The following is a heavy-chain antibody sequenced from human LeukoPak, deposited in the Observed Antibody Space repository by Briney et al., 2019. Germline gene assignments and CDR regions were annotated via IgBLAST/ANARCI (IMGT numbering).Heavy chain of an antibody. CDR1: GGSISTYY. Sequence: SETLSLTCSVSGGSISTYYWSWIRQPPGKGLEWIGYIYYSGSTNYNPSLKSRVTISVDTSKNQFSLKLTSVTAADTAVYYCARAQLNLLVDFGMDFYLQPTTITVSS. D-gene: IGHD1-1*01. J-gene: IGHJ6*02. V-gene: IGHV4-59*01. CDR3: ARAQLNLLVDFGMDF. CDR2: IYYSGST.